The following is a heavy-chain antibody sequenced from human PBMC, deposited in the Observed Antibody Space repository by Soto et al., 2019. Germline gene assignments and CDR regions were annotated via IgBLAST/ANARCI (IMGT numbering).Heavy chain of an antibody. CDR2: ISYDGSNK. CDR1: GFTFSCYG. CDR3: AKARGCISTSCPPGGYGMDV. Sequence: GGSLRLSCAASGFTFSCYGMHWVRQAPGKGLEWVAVISYDGSNKYYADSVKGRFTISRDNSKNTLYLQMNSLRAEDTAVYYCAKARGCISTSCPPGGYGMDVWGQGTTVTVSS. V-gene: IGHV3-30*18. J-gene: IGHJ6*02. D-gene: IGHD2-2*01.